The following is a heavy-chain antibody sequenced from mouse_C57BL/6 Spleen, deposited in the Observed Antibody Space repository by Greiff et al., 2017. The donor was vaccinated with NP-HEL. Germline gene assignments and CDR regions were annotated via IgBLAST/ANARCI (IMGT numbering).Heavy chain of an antibody. V-gene: IGHV1-26*01. CDR3: ARCPRPYYYAMDY. CDR2: INPNSGGT. CDR1: GYTFTDYY. Sequence: VQLQQPGPELVKPGASVKISCKASGYTFTDYYMHWVKQSHGQSLEWIGDINPNSGGTSYNQKFKGKATLTVDKSSSTAYMELRSLTSEDSAVYYCARCPRPYYYAMDYWGQGTSVTVSS. J-gene: IGHJ4*01.